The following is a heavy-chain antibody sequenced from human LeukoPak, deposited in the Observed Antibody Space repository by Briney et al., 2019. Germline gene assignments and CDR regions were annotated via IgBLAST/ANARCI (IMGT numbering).Heavy chain of an antibody. CDR2: IYYSGST. CDR1: GGSISSSSYY. Sequence: SETLPLTCTVSGGSISSSSYYRGWIRQPPGKGLEWIGSIYYSGSTYYNPSLKSRVTISVDTSKNQFSLKLSSVTAADTAVYYCARQGGAVAGNYYFDYWGQGTLVTVSS. V-gene: IGHV4-39*01. J-gene: IGHJ4*02. CDR3: ARQGGAVAGNYYFDY. D-gene: IGHD6-19*01.